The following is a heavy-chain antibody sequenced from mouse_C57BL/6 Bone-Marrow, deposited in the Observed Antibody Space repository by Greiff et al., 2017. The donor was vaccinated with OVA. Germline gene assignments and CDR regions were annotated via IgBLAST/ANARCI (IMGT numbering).Heavy chain of an antibody. CDR3: ARPSYYYGSSYWYFDV. CDR1: GFTFSDYY. J-gene: IGHJ1*03. CDR2: ISNGGGST. Sequence: EVNVVESGGGLVQPGGSLKLSCAASGFTFSDYYMYWVRPTPEKRLEWVAYISNGGGSTYYPDTVKGRFTISRDNAKNTLYLQMSRLKSEDTAMYYCARPSYYYGSSYWYFDVWGTGTTVTVSS. V-gene: IGHV5-12*01. D-gene: IGHD1-1*01.